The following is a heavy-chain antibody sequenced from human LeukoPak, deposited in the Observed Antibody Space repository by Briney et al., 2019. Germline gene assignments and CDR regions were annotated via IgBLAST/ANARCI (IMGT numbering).Heavy chain of an antibody. CDR3: ARGGRYGDYENGIDY. CDR1: GFTFSSYA. Sequence: GGSLRLSCAASGFTFSSYAMHWVRQAPGKGLEWVAVISYDGSNKYYADSVKGRFTISRDNSKNTLYLQTNSLRAEDTAVYYCARGGRYGDYENGIDYWGQGTLVTVSS. J-gene: IGHJ4*02. CDR2: ISYDGSNK. D-gene: IGHD4-17*01. V-gene: IGHV3-30-3*01.